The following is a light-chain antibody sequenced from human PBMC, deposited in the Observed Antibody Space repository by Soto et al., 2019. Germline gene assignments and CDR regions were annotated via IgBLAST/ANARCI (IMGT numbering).Light chain of an antibody. J-gene: IGKJ1*01. V-gene: IGKV1-27*01. CDR3: LKYNKDAPGT. CDR1: QDISHY. CDR2: YAS. Sequence: DIQMTQSPSSLSASVGDRVTLTCRASQDISHYLAWYQQRPGKVPKLLIYYASTLQSGVPSRFSGSGSGTAFTLPISSQQAEDVATYYCLKYNKDAPGTFGQGTKVEI.